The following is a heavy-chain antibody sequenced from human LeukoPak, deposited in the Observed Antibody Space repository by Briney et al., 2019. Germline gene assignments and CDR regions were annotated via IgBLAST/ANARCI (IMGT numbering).Heavy chain of an antibody. CDR2: IYHSGST. V-gene: IGHV4-30-2*01. CDR3: ARVHYYDSSGYTGNWFDP. J-gene: IGHJ5*02. D-gene: IGHD3-22*01. Sequence: SETLSLTCTVSGGSISSGGYSWSWIRQPPGKGLEWIGYIYHSGSTYYNPSLKSRVTISVDRSKNQFSLKLSSVTAADTAVYYCARVHYYDSSGYTGNWFDPWGQGTLVTVSS. CDR1: GGSISSGGYS.